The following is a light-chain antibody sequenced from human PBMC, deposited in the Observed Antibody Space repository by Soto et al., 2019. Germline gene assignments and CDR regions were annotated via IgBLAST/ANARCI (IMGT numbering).Light chain of an antibody. Sequence: QSALTQPASVSGSPGQSITISCTGTSIDVGGYNFVTWYQQHPGEAPKLMIHDASRRAPRVPNRFSGSKSGTTASLTISGLQAEDEADYCCCSYASSTSYVFGTGTKLTVL. J-gene: IGLJ1*01. CDR1: SIDVGGYNF. CDR3: CSYASSTSYV. CDR2: DAS. V-gene: IGLV2-14*03.